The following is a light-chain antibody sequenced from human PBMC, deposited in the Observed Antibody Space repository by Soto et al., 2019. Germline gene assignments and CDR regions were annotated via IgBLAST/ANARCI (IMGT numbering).Light chain of an antibody. CDR1: QSLSRS. CDR3: QHRANWPLT. Sequence: EIVLTQSPATLSLSPGERATLSCRASQSLSRSFAWYQQKPGQAPRLLIYDASNRATGIPARFSGSGSGTDFPLTISSLEPEDFSLYYCQHRANWPLTFGGGTKVEIK. V-gene: IGKV3-11*01. CDR2: DAS. J-gene: IGKJ4*01.